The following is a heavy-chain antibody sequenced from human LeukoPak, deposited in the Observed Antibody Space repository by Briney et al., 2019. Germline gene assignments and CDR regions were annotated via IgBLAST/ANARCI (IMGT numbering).Heavy chain of an antibody. D-gene: IGHD2-21*01. CDR1: GGSISSSSYY. V-gene: IGHV4-39*07. J-gene: IGHJ5*02. CDR3: ARAYSRKVPGGAFDP. CDR2: IYYSGST. Sequence: SETLSLTCDVSGGSISSSSYYWGWIRQPPGKGLEWIGSIYYSGSTYYNPSLKSRVTISVDTSKNQFSLKLSSVTAADTAVYYCARAYSRKVPGGAFDPWGQGTLVTVSS.